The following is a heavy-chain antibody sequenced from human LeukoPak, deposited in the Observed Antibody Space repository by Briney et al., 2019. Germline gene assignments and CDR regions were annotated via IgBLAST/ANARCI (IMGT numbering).Heavy chain of an antibody. CDR1: GYTLTELS. V-gene: IGHV1-24*01. Sequence: ASVKVSCKVSGYTLTELSMHWVRQAPGKGLEWMGGFDPEDGETIYAQKFQGRVTMTEDASTDTAYMELSSLRSEDTAVYYCATEGGLLGWELLDGSDAFDIWGQGTMVTVSS. CDR3: ATEGGLLGWELLDGSDAFDI. J-gene: IGHJ3*02. D-gene: IGHD1-26*01. CDR2: FDPEDGET.